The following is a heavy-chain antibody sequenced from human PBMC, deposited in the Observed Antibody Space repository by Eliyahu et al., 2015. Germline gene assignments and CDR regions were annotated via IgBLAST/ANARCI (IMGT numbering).Heavy chain of an antibody. Sequence: EVQLLESGGGLVQPGGSLRLSCAASGFTFSXNAMSWVRQAPGKGLEWGSVISGSGGSTYYADSVKGRFTISRDNSKNTLYLQMNSLRAEDTAVYYCAKDTSGWVVAAGRYGMDVWGQGTTVTVSS. D-gene: IGHD2-15*01. CDR2: ISGSGGST. J-gene: IGHJ6*02. CDR1: GFTFSXNA. V-gene: IGHV3-23*01. CDR3: AKDTSGWVVAAGRYGMDV.